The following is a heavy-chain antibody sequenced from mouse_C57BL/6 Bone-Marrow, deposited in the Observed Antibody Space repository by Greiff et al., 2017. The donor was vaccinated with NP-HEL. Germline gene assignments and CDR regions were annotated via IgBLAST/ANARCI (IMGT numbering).Heavy chain of an antibody. V-gene: IGHV1-55*01. CDR3: ARAYYYGSTGHFDY. J-gene: IGHJ2*01. CDR2: IYPGSGST. CDR1: GYTFTSYW. Sequence: QLQQSGAELVKPGASVKMSCKASGYTFTSYWITWVKQRPGQGLEWIGDIYPGSGSTNYNEKFKSKATLTVDTSSSTAYMQLSSLTSEDSAVYYCARAYYYGSTGHFDYWGQGTTLTVSS. D-gene: IGHD1-1*01.